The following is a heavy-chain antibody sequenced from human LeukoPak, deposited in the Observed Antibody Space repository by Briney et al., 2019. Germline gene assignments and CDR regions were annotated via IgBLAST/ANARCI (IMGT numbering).Heavy chain of an antibody. Sequence: PGGSLRLSCAASGFTFSSYSMNWVRQAPGKGLEWVSSISSSSSYIYYADSVKGRFTISRDNAKNSLYLQMNSLRAEDTAVYYCARAITPGIAVAGTGDYWGQGTLVTVSS. CDR3: ARAITPGIAVAGTGDY. J-gene: IGHJ4*02. CDR2: ISSSSSYI. V-gene: IGHV3-21*01. CDR1: GFTFSSYS. D-gene: IGHD6-19*01.